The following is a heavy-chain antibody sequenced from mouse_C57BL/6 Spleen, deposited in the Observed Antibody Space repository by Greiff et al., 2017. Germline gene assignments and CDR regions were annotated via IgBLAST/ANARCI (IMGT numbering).Heavy chain of an antibody. Sequence: LLESGAELVRPGASVTLSCKASGYTFTDYEMHWVKQTPVHGLEWIGAIDPETGGTAYNQKFKGKAILTADKSSSTAYMELRSLTSEDSAVYYCTKGAMVTTLYYYAMDYWGQGTSVTVSS. J-gene: IGHJ4*01. CDR1: GYTFTDYE. V-gene: IGHV1-15*01. CDR3: TKGAMVTTLYYYAMDY. CDR2: IDPETGGT. D-gene: IGHD2-1*01.